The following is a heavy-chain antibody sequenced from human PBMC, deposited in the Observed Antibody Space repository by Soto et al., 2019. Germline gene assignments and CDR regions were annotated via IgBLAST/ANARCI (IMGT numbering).Heavy chain of an antibody. V-gene: IGHV3-15*01. D-gene: IGHD2-2*01. CDR2: IKSKTDGGTT. CDR3: TTVLPQLRPFDY. CDR1: GFTFSNAW. J-gene: IGHJ4*02. Sequence: EVQLVESGGGLVKPGGSLRLSCAASGFTFSNAWMSWVRQAPGKGLEWVGRIKSKTDGGTTDYAAPVKGRFTISRDDSKNTLYLQINSLKTEDTAVDYCTTVLPQLRPFDYWGQGTLVTVSS.